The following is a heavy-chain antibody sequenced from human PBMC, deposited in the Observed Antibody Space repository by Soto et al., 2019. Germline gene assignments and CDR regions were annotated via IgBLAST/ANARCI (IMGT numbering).Heavy chain of an antibody. CDR1: GGSISSGGYY. D-gene: IGHD2-2*01. CDR3: ARVPFLRTTVRRCGTSCPSMTFDY. CDR2: IYYSGST. V-gene: IGHV4-31*03. J-gene: IGHJ4*02. Sequence: SETLSLTCTVSGGSISSGGYYWSWIRQHPGKGLEWIGYIYYSGSTYYNPSLKSRATISVDTSKNQFSLKLSSVTAADTAVYYCARVPFLRTTVRRCGTSCPSMTFDYWGQGTLVTVSS.